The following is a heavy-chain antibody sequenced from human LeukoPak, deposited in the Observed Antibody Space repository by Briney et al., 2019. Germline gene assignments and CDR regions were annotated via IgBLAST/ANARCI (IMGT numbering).Heavy chain of an antibody. CDR3: ARGLNSSGYLYYFDY. Sequence: SETLSLTCAVYGGSFSGYYWSWIRQSPGKGLEWIGEINHSGSTNYNPSLKSRVTISVDTSKNQFSLKLSSVTAADTAVYYCARGLNSSGYLYYFDYWGQGTLVTVSS. V-gene: IGHV4-34*01. CDR1: GGSFSGYY. D-gene: IGHD3-22*01. J-gene: IGHJ4*02. CDR2: INHSGST.